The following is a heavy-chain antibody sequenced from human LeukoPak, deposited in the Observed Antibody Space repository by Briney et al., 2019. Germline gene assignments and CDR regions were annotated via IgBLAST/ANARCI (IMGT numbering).Heavy chain of an antibody. D-gene: IGHD2-15*01. CDR1: GGSISTDY. V-gene: IGHV4-59*01. J-gene: IGHJ3*02. CDR2: VSFGGGT. CDR3: VRASVESGGAFDI. Sequence: SETLSLTCTVSGGSISTDYWSWIRQPPGKGLDWIGYVSFGGGTNYNPSLKSRVITSADTSKNQFSLNLTSVTAADTTVYYCVRASVESGGAFDIWGQGTMVTVSS.